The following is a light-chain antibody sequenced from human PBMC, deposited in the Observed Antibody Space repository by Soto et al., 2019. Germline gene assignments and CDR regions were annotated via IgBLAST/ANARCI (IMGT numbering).Light chain of an antibody. Sequence: EIVLTQSPATLSVSPGERVSLSCRASQSVDINLAWYQQKPGQAPRLLIYGASTRATGIPDRFGGSGSGTDFTLTISRLEPEDFAVYYCQQYSFLPRTFGQGTKVDIK. CDR1: QSVDIN. J-gene: IGKJ1*01. CDR2: GAS. V-gene: IGKV3D-15*02. CDR3: QQYSFLPRT.